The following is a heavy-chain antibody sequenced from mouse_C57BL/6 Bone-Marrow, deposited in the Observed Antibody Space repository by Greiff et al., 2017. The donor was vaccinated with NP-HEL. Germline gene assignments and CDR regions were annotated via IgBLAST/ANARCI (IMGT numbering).Heavy chain of an antibody. J-gene: IGHJ2*01. CDR1: GFNIKDYY. D-gene: IGHD1-1*01. V-gene: IGHV14-2*01. CDR3: ARQGSSYYFDY. CDR2: IDPEAGDT. Sequence: VQLQQSGAELVKPGASVTLSCTASGFNIKDYYMHWVKQRPEQGLEWIGRIDPEAGDTNYAPKFQGKATLTADTSSNTAYLKLSSLTSEDTAVYYGARQGSSYYFDYWGQGTTLTVSS.